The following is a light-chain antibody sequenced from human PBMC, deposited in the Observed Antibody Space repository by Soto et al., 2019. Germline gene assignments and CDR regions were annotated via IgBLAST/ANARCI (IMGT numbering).Light chain of an antibody. V-gene: IGKV1-5*03. CDR1: QSISSW. CDR2: KAS. J-gene: IGKJ1*01. Sequence: DIQMTQSPSTLSASVGDRVTITCRASQSISSWLAWYQQKPGKAPQLLIYKASSIGSGVTSRFCGSGSGTEVTLTINSPQPDDFATYYYQQYNSYSSCTFGQGTKVEIK. CDR3: QQYNSYSSCT.